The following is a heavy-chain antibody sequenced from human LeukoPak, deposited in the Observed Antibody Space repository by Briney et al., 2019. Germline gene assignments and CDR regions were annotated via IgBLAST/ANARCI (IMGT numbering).Heavy chain of an antibody. Sequence: SETLSLTCTVSGGSISNYYWSWLRQPAGKGLEWIGRIYSSGGTNYNPSLKSRVTMSVDTSKNQFYLKLSSVTAADTAVYYCARVRLVRGAPDYYFDYWGQGTLVTVSS. J-gene: IGHJ4*02. CDR2: IYSSGGT. CDR3: ARVRLVRGAPDYYFDY. V-gene: IGHV4-4*07. D-gene: IGHD3-10*01. CDR1: GGSISNYY.